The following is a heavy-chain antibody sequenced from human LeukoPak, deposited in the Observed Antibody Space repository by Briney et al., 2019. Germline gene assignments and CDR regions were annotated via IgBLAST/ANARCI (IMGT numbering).Heavy chain of an antibody. D-gene: IGHD1-26*01. CDR1: GFTFSSYW. Sequence: GGSLRLSCAASGFTFSSYWMSWVRQAPGKGLEWVANVKQDGSEKYYVDSVKGRFTISRDNAKNSLYLQMNSLRAEDTAVYYCARDHLLRSHDYWGQGTLVTVSS. CDR2: VKQDGSEK. V-gene: IGHV3-7*01. CDR3: ARDHLLRSHDY. J-gene: IGHJ4*02.